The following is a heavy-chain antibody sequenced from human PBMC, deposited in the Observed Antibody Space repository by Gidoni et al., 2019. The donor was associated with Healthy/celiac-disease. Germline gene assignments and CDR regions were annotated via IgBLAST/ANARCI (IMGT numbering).Heavy chain of an antibody. CDR2: IRGSGGST. D-gene: IGHD4-17*01. Sequence: EVQLLESGGGLVQPGGSLRLSCAASGFTFSSYAMSWVRQAPGQGLEWVSAIRGSGGSTYYADSVKGRFTISRDNSKNTLYLQMNSLRAEDTAVYYCAKSPVGYGDLDAFDIWGQGTMVTVSS. J-gene: IGHJ3*02. CDR3: AKSPVGYGDLDAFDI. V-gene: IGHV3-23*01. CDR1: GFTFSSYA.